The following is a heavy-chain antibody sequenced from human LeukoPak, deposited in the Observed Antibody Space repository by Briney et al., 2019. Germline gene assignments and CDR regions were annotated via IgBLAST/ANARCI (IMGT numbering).Heavy chain of an antibody. V-gene: IGHV4-59*11. D-gene: IGHD6-13*01. CDR1: GGSISSHY. CDR3: ARQGIAAASFDY. CDR2: IYYSGST. Sequence: PSETLSLTCTVSGGSISSHYWSWIRQPPGKGLEWIGYIYYSGSTNYNPSLKSRVTISVDTSKNQFSLKLSSVTAADTAVYYCARQGIAAASFDYWGQGTLVTVPS. J-gene: IGHJ4*02.